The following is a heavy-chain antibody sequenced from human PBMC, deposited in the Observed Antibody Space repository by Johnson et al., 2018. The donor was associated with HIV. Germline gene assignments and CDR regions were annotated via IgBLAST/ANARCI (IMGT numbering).Heavy chain of an antibody. D-gene: IGHD4-23*01. CDR3: ANRGLLHDAFDI. Sequence: QVQLVESGGGVVQPGRSLRLSCEASGFIFSNYAMQWVRQAPGKGLKWVAVISYDGSNKYYADSVKGRFTISRDNSKNTLYLQMNSLRAEDTAVYYCANRGLLHDAFDIWGQGTMVTVSS. V-gene: IGHV3-30*04. CDR1: GFIFSNYA. CDR2: ISYDGSNK. J-gene: IGHJ3*02.